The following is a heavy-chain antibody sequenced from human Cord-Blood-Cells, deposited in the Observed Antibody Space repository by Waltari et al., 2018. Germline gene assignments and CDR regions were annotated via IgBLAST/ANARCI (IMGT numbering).Heavy chain of an antibody. D-gene: IGHD1-26*01. CDR1: GFTFSSYG. CDR3: AREWELDY. J-gene: IGHJ4*02. Sequence: QVQLVESGGGVVQPGRSLRLSCAASGFTFSSYGMHWVRQAPGKGVCWGAVIGYDGRNKYYADSVKGRFTISRDNSKNTRYLQMNSLRAEDTAVYYCAREWELDYWGQGTLVTVSS. V-gene: IGHV3-33*01. CDR2: IGYDGRNK.